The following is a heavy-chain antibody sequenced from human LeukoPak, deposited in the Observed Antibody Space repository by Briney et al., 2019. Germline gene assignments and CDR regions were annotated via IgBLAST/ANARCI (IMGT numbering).Heavy chain of an antibody. Sequence: PSETLSLTCTVSGGSISSGSYYWSWIRQPAGKGLEWIGRIYTSGSTNYNPSLKSRVTISVDTSKNQFSLKLSSVTAADTAVYYCARGSAERVLRYFDWLLSADAFDIWGQGTMVTVSS. V-gene: IGHV4-61*02. J-gene: IGHJ3*02. CDR1: GGSISSGSYY. CDR3: ARGSAERVLRYFDWLLSADAFDI. CDR2: IYTSGST. D-gene: IGHD3-9*01.